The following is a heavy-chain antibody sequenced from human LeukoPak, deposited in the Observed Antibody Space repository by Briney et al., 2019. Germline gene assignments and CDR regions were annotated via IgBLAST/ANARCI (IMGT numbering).Heavy chain of an antibody. V-gene: IGHV4-39*01. D-gene: IGHD1-1*01. CDR3: AAPSTYNWNDEAFDY. Sequence: SETLSLTCTVSGGSISSSNYYWGWIRQPPGKGLEWIGSIYYSGSSYYNPSLKSRVTISVDTSKNQFSLKLSSVTAADTAVYYCAAPSTYNWNDEAFDYWGQGTLVTVSS. CDR2: IYYSGSS. J-gene: IGHJ4*02. CDR1: GGSISSSNYY.